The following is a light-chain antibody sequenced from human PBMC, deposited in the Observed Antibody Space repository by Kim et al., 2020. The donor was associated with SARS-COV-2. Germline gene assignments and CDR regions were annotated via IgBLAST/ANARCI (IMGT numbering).Light chain of an antibody. CDR2: AAS. J-gene: IGKJ1*01. Sequence: VHPGKRDPPSCRSTQPISKNLAWYQHKPGHAPRLLIYAASTRATGIPAWFSGSGSGTEFTRTISRLQSEDFAVYFCQQYNIWPWTFGQGTKVDIK. V-gene: IGKV3-15*01. CDR1: QPISKN. CDR3: QQYNIWPWT.